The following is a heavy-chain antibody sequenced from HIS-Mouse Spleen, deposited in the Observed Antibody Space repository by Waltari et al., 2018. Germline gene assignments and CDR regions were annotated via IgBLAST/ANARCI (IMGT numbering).Heavy chain of an antibody. CDR3: ARSPYYDFWSGYSDNWFDP. Sequence: QVQLQESGPGLVKPSQTLSLTCTVPGGSISRGGYYWRSIREPPGTGLAWIRYIYYSGSTYYNPSLKSRVTISVDTSKNQFSLKLSSVTAADTAVYYCARSPYYDFWSGYSDNWFDPWGQGTLVTVSS. CDR2: IYYSGST. J-gene: IGHJ5*02. CDR1: GGSISRGGYY. D-gene: IGHD3-3*01. V-gene: IGHV4-31*03.